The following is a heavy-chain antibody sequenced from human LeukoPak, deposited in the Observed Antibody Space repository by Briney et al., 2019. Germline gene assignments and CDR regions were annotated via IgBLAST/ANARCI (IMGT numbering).Heavy chain of an antibody. V-gene: IGHV3-23*01. CDR1: GFTFSSYA. CDR3: ARARRSGGITLIRGVKDRGWFDS. Sequence: GGSLRLSCAASGFTFSSYAMSWVRQAPGKGLEWVSAISGSGGSTYYADSVKGRFTISRDNSKNTLYLQMNSLRAEDTAVHYCARARRSGGITLIRGVKDRGWFDSWGQGTLVTVSS. J-gene: IGHJ5*01. CDR2: ISGSGGST. D-gene: IGHD3-10*01.